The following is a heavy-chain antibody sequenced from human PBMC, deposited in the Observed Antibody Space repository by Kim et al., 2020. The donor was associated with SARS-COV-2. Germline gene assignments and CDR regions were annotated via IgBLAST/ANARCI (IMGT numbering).Heavy chain of an antibody. V-gene: IGHV1-3*01. CDR3: ARVSWQQPENPTAARIDY. CDR1: GYTFTSYA. D-gene: IGHD6-13*01. CDR2: INAGNGNT. J-gene: IGHJ4*02. Sequence: ASVKVSCKASGYTFTSYAMHWVRQAPGQRLEWMGWINAGNGNTKYSQKFQGRVTITRDTSASTAYMELSSLRSEDTAVYYCARVSWQQPENPTAARIDYWGQGTLVTVSS.